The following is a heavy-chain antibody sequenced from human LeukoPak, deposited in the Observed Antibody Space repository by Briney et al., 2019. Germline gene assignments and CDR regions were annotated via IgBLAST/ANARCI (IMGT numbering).Heavy chain of an antibody. V-gene: IGHV3-7*03. Sequence: PGGSLRLSCAASGFTFSSYWMSWVREAPGKGLEWVANIKQDGSEKYYVDSVKGRFTISRDNAKNSLYLQMNSLRSEDTAVYYSSRDRMGAEVLRFLVWLQPRYSHFDYWGQGTLVTVSS. CDR1: GFTFSSYW. CDR3: SRDRMGAEVLRFLVWLQPRYSHFDY. CDR2: IKQDGSEK. D-gene: IGHD3-3*01. J-gene: IGHJ4*02.